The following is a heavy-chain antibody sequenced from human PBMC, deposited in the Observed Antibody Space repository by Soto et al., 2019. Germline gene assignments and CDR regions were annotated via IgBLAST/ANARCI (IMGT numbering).Heavy chain of an antibody. CDR2: IYYSGST. CDR3: ARQGRVVRERSNWFDP. J-gene: IGHJ5*02. CDR1: GGSISSSSYY. D-gene: IGHD3-10*01. V-gene: IGHV4-39*01. Sequence: QLQLQESGPGLVKPSETLSLTCTVSGGSISSSSYYWGWIRQPPGKGLEWIGSIYYSGSTYYNPSLKSRVTISVDTSKNQFSLKLSSVTAADTAVYYCARQGRVVRERSNWFDPWGQGTLVTVSS.